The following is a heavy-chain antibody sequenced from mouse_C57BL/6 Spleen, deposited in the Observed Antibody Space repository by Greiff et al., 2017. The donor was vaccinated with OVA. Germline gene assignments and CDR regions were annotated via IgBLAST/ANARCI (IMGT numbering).Heavy chain of an antibody. CDR3: ARNPSTAQATFDY. J-gene: IGHJ2*01. D-gene: IGHD3-2*02. CDR1: GYTFTSYW. V-gene: IGHV1-52*01. CDR2: IDPSDSET. Sequence: QVQLQQPGAELVRPGSSVKLSCTASGYTFTSYWMHWVKQRPIQGLEWIGNIDPSDSETNYNQKFKDKATLTVDKSSSTAYMQLSSLTSEDSAVYDCARNPSTAQATFDYWGQGTTLTVSS.